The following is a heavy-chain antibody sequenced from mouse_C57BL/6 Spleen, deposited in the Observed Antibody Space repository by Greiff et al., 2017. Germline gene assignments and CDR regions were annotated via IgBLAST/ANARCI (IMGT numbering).Heavy chain of an antibody. CDR2: IWSGGST. J-gene: IGHJ4*01. CDR1: GFSFTSYG. Sequence: QVQLKQSGPGLVQPSQSLSISCTVSGFSFTSYGVHWVRQSPGKGLEWLGVIWSGGSTDYYAAFISRMSISKDKSKSQVFYRMNSLQADDTAIYYGARNAARGAMDYWGQGTSVTVSS. V-gene: IGHV2-2*01. CDR3: ARNAARGAMDY.